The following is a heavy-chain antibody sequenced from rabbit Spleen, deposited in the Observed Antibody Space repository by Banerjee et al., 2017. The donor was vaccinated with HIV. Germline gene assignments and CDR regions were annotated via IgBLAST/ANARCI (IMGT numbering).Heavy chain of an antibody. CDR3: ARDLTDVIGWNFGW. CDR2: IDAGSSAFT. Sequence: QEQLEESGGDLVKPEGSLTLTCIASGVSFSGSSYMCWVRQAPGKGLEWISCIDAGSSAFTYFATWAKGRFTCSKSSSTTVTLQMTLLTAADTATYFCARDLTDVIGWNFGWWGPGTLVTVS. J-gene: IGHJ4*01. V-gene: IGHV1S45*01. CDR1: GVSFSGSSY. D-gene: IGHD1-1*01.